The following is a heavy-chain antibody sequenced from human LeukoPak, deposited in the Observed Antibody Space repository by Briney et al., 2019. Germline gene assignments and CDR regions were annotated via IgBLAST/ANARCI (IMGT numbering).Heavy chain of an antibody. CDR1: GGSISSYY. Sequence: SETLSLTCTVSGGSISSYYWSWIRQPPGKGLEWIGYIYTSGSTNYNPSLKSRVTISVDTSKNQFSLKLSSVTAADTAVYYCARLGYSGSLYYFDYWGQRTLVTVSS. CDR3: ARLGYSGSLYYFDY. J-gene: IGHJ4*02. V-gene: IGHV4-4*09. D-gene: IGHD1-26*01. CDR2: IYTSGST.